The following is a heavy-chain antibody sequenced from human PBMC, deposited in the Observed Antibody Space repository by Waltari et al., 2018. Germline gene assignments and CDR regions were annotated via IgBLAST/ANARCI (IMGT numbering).Heavy chain of an antibody. J-gene: IGHJ5*02. CDR1: GTYFTPHS. CDR2: IRHPGNT. V-gene: IGHV4-34*01. CDR3: TRGGNYDFWSHTPFVDP. Sequence: VHLQQRGAGHLTPSETPSRTCSVSGTYFTPHSWRWVRHVPGKGLEWIGQIRHPGNTNYNASLQSGVAISIDTSRKQFSLKVFSVTAADTGLYFCTRGGNYDFWSHTPFVDPWGQGTQVSVSS. D-gene: IGHD3-3*01.